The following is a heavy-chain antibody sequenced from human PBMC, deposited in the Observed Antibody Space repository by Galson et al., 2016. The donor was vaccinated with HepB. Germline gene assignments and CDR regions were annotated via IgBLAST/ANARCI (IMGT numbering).Heavy chain of an antibody. J-gene: IGHJ4*02. CDR3: ARGEITGTTGDY. CDR2: ISYDGSHK. CDR1: GSTFSNYG. Sequence: SLRLSCAASGSTFSNYGMHWVRQAPGKGLEWVAVISYDGSHKYYTDSVKGRFTISRDNSKNTLYLQMNSLRAEDTAVYYCARGEITGTTGDYWGQGTLVTVSS. D-gene: IGHD1-7*01. V-gene: IGHV3-30*03.